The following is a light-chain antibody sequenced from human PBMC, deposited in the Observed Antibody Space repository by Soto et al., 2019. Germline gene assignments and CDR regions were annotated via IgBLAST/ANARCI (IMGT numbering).Light chain of an antibody. J-gene: IGKJ2*01. CDR2: DAS. CDR3: QQRSNWPPMYT. Sequence: EIVLTQSPATLSLSPGERATLSCRASQSVSSYLAWYQQKPGQAPRLLIYDASNRATGIPARSSGSGSGTDFTLTISSLEPEDFAFYYCQQRSNWPPMYTFGQGTKLEIK. CDR1: QSVSSY. V-gene: IGKV3-11*01.